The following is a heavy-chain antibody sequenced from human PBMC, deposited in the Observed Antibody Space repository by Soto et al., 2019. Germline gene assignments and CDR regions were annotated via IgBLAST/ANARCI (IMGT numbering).Heavy chain of an antibody. CDR1: GYSISSGSY. Sequence: SETLSLTCTVSGYSISSGSYWAWIRQPPGKGLEWIGYIFSGGTTYYNPSLKSRLTMSLDTSQNQFSLKLNSVTAADTAVYFCARVPSPFDFYYAMDVWGQGTTVTVSS. D-gene: IGHD3-16*01. J-gene: IGHJ6*02. V-gene: IGHV4-38-2*02. CDR2: IFSGGTT. CDR3: ARVPSPFDFYYAMDV.